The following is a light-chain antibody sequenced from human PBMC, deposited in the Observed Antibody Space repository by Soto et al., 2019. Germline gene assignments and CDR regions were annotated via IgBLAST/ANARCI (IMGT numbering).Light chain of an antibody. J-gene: IGLJ7*01. CDR2: EVS. Sequence: QSALTQPASVSGSPGQSITISCTGTSSDVGSYNLVSWYQQPPGKAPKLMIYEVSKRPSGVSNRFSGSKAGNTASLTIAGRQAEDEAYYYGCSDAGSSTPAVFGGGTQLTVL. CDR1: SSDVGSYNL. CDR3: CSDAGSSTPAV. V-gene: IGLV2-23*02.